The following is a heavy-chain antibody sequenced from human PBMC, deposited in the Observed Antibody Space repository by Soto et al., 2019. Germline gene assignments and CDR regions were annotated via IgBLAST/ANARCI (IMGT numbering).Heavy chain of an antibody. Sequence: GASVKVSCKASGGTFSSYAISWVRQAPGQGLEWMGGIIPIFGTANYAQKFQGRVTITADKSTSTAYMELSSLRSEDTAVYYCARDEGYCSGGSCYCFDYWGQGTLVTVSS. CDR3: ARDEGYCSGGSCYCFDY. D-gene: IGHD2-15*01. CDR2: IIPIFGTA. CDR1: GGTFSSYA. J-gene: IGHJ4*02. V-gene: IGHV1-69*06.